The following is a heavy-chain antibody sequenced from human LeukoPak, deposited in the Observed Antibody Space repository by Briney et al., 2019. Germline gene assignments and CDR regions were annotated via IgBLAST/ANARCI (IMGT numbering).Heavy chain of an antibody. CDR3: ARGGQCSSGSYYTYHDYGMDV. CDR1: GGSISSYY. V-gene: IGHV4-4*07. CDR2: IYTSGST. J-gene: IGHJ6*02. D-gene: IGHD3-10*01. Sequence: SETLSLTCTVSGGSISSYYWSWIRQPAGQGLEWIGRIYTSGSTKYNRSLNSRVTMSVDTAKNQFSLKLSSVTAADTAVYYCARGGQCSSGSYYTYHDYGMDVWGQGSTVTVSS.